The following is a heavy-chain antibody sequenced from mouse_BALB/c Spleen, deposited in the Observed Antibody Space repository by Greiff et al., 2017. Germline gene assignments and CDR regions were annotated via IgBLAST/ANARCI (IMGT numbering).Heavy chain of an antibody. V-gene: IGHV2-2*02. CDR2: LWSGGST. CDR1: GFSLTRYG. CDR3: TSRRGYALKAIPLTY. D-gene: IGHD2-2*01. J-gene: IGHJ4*01. Sequence: QVQLKQSGPGLVQPSQSLSITCTVSGFSLTRYGVHWVRQSPGKGLEWLGVLWSGGSTDYNAALISRLSISKDNSKSQVFFKMNSLQATNTAKISVTSRRGYALKAIPLTYWGQGPPATFSS.